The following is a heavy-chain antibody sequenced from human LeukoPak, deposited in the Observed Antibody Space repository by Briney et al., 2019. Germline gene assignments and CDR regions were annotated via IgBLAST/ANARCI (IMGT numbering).Heavy chain of an antibody. D-gene: IGHD6-19*01. Sequence: GGSLRLSCAASGFIFSGYWMHWVRHAPGKGPEWVSRISNDGRSTTYADSMKGRFTVSRDNAKNTLYLQMNGLRDGDTAVYYCARVSGGWYKHQDYWGQGTLVTVSS. J-gene: IGHJ4*02. CDR2: ISNDGRST. V-gene: IGHV3-74*01. CDR3: ARVSGGWYKHQDY. CDR1: GFIFSGYW.